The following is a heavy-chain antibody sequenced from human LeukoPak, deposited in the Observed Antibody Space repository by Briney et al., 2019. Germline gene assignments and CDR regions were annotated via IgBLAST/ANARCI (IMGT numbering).Heavy chain of an antibody. CDR2: VSYSGRT. D-gene: IGHD1-1*01. CDR1: GASISNYY. CDR3: ARHERGAENLDY. Sequence: SETLSLTCTVSGASISNYYRSWIRQPPEKGLECIGYVSYSGRTNHNPSLKSRVTISADTSKNQFSLKLTSVTAADTAVYYCARHERGAENLDYWGQGTLVTVSS. V-gene: IGHV4-59*08. J-gene: IGHJ4*02.